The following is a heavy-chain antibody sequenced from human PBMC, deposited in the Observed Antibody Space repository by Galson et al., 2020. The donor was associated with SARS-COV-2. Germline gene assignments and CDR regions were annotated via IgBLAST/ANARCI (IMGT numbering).Heavy chain of an antibody. CDR3: ARRGGSGYGSGWFDP. J-gene: IGHJ5*02. CDR1: GGSISSTSYH. Sequence: SETLSLTCTVPGGSISSTSYHWVCIRQPPGKGLEWVGRIYYSGRTNYNPSLKSRVTMSVDTSKNQFSVKLSSVTAADTAVYYCARRGGSGYGSGWFDPWGQGTLVTVSS. V-gene: IGHV4-39*01. D-gene: IGHD5-12*01. CDR2: IYYSGRT.